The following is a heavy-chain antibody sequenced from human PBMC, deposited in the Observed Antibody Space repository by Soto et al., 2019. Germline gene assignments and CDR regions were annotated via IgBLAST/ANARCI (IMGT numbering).Heavy chain of an antibody. CDR2: ISGSFGTT. Sequence: GSLRLSCAASGFTFSSYAMSWVRQSPGKGLQWVSAISGSFGTTYYADSVKGRFTISRDNLKNTLDLQMNSLRAEDTAVYYCAKDQASGQGSFDSWGQGTLVTVSS. J-gene: IGHJ4*02. CDR3: AKDQASGQGSFDS. CDR1: GFTFSSYA. V-gene: IGHV3-23*01.